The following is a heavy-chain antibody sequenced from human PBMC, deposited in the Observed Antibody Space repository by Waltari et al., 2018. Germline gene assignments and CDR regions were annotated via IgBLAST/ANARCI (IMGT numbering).Heavy chain of an antibody. V-gene: IGHV4-39*02. Sequence: QLQLQESGPGLVKPSETLSLTCTVSGGSISSSSSYWGWIRQPPGKGLGWIGSIYYSGSTYYNPSLKSRVTISVDTSKNQFSLKLSSVTAADTAVYYCARDPGYYYDSSGIYYYYGMDVWGQGTTVTVSS. CDR1: GGSISSSSSY. CDR2: IYYSGST. CDR3: ARDPGYYYDSSGIYYYYGMDV. J-gene: IGHJ6*02. D-gene: IGHD3-22*01.